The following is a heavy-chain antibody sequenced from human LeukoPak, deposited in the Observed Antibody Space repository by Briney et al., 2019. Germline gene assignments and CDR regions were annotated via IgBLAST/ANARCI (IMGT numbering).Heavy chain of an antibody. D-gene: IGHD6-13*01. CDR2: ISEDGINK. Sequence: PGGSLRLSCAASGFTFSNYGMHCVRQAPDKGLEWVAGISEDGINKYYADSAKARFSISRDNSNNTLFLQMNNLRADDTAVYYCAKDRETTASGTFDYWGQGALVTVSS. CDR1: GFTFSNYG. V-gene: IGHV3-30*18. J-gene: IGHJ4*02. CDR3: AKDRETTASGTFDY.